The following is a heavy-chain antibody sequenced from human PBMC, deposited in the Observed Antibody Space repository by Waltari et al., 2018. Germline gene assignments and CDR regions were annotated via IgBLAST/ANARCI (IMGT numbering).Heavy chain of an antibody. CDR1: GGSFSGYY. CDR2: INHSGST. V-gene: IGHV4-34*01. D-gene: IGHD3-9*01. J-gene: IGHJ6*02. Sequence: QVQLHQWGAGLLKPSETLSLTCAVYGGSFSGYYWSWIRQPPGQGLEWIGEINHSGSTNYNPSLKSRVTISVDTSKNHFSLKLSSVTAADTAVYYCARGVGYYDILTGYYAPYYYYGMDVWGQGTTVTVSS. CDR3: ARGVGYYDILTGYYAPYYYYGMDV.